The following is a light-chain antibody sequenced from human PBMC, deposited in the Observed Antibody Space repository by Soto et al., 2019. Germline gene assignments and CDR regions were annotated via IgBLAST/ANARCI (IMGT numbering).Light chain of an antibody. CDR3: CSYAGFAVV. CDR1: SSDVGGYNY. V-gene: IGLV2-11*01. Sequence: QSALTQPRSVSGSPGQSVTISCTGTSSDVGGYNYVSWYQQHPGKAPKLMIYDVSKRPSGVPDRFSGSKSGNTASLTISGLQAEDEADYYCCSYAGFAVVFGGGTNLTVL. CDR2: DVS. J-gene: IGLJ2*01.